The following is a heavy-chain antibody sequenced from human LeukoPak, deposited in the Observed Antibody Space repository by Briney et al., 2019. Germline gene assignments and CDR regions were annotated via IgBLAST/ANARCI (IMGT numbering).Heavy chain of an antibody. CDR3: AREGAVPGIDP. Sequence: SETLSLTCAVSGYSITSGFSWGWIRQPPGKGLEWIATISHSGTTDYKSTLESRLTISMDTSMNLFSLRLTSVTAADTAVYYCAREGAVPGIDPWGQGTLVTVYS. CDR1: GYSITSGFS. CDR2: ISHSGTT. V-gene: IGHV4-38-2*02. D-gene: IGHD3-16*01. J-gene: IGHJ5*02.